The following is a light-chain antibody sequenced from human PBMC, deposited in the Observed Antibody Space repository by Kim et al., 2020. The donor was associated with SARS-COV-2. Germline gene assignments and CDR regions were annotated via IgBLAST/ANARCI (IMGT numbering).Light chain of an antibody. Sequence: GQRVTISCTGSSSNIGAGYDVHWYQQLPGTAPKLLIYGNSNRPSGVPDRFSGSKSGTSASLAITGLQAEDEADYYCQSYDSSLYVFGTGTKVTVL. CDR2: GNS. J-gene: IGLJ1*01. CDR1: SSNIGAGYD. CDR3: QSYDSSLYV. V-gene: IGLV1-40*01.